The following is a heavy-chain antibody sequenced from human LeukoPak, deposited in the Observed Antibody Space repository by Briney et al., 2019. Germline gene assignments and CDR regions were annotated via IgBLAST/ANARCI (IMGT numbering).Heavy chain of an antibody. J-gene: IGHJ4*02. CDR2: FDPEDGET. CDR1: GYTLTELS. Sequence: ASVKVSCKVSGYTLTELSMHWVRQAPGKGLEWMGGFDPEDGETIYAQKFQGRVTITADESTSTAYMELSSLRSEDTAVYYCAHDSSGYQYYFDYWGQGTLVTVSS. CDR3: AHDSSGYQYYFDY. D-gene: IGHD3-22*01. V-gene: IGHV1-24*01.